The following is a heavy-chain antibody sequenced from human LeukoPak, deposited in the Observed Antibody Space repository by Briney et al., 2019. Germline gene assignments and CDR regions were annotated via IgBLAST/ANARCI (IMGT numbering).Heavy chain of an antibody. Sequence: ASVKVSCKASGYTFTGYYMHWVRQAPGQGLEWMGWINPNSGGTNYQGRVTMTRDTSISTAYMGLSRLRSDDTAVYYCARPRITMVRGVMNWFDPWGQGTLVTVSS. J-gene: IGHJ5*02. V-gene: IGHV1-2*02. CDR1: GYTFTGYY. CDR3: ARPRITMVRGVMNWFDP. CDR2: INPNSGGT. D-gene: IGHD3-10*01.